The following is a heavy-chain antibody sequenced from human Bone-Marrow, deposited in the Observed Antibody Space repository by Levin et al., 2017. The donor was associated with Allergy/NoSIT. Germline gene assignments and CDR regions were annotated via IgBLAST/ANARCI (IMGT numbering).Heavy chain of an antibody. V-gene: IGHV4-61*01. CDR2: IYRSGST. J-gene: IGHJ1*01. CDR1: GGSVGSGSSF. CDR3: ARGGTTVTTAEYFLH. D-gene: IGHD4-17*01. Sequence: ASETLSLTCTVSGGSVGSGSSFWSWIRQPPGKGLEWIGYIYRSGSTNYNPSLKSRVTISEDTSKNQFSLRLASVTAADTAVYYCARGGTTVTTAEYFLHWGPGTPVTVSS.